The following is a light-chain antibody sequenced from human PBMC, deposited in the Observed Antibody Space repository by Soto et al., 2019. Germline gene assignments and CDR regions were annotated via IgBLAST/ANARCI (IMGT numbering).Light chain of an antibody. J-gene: IGLJ1*01. Sequence: QSVLTQPASVSGSPGQSITISCTGTSSDVGGYNYVSWYQQHPGKAPKLMIYEVSNRPSGFSNRFSGSKSGNTASLTISGLQAEDEADYYCSSYTSSSTNVFGTRTKVTVL. V-gene: IGLV2-14*01. CDR1: SSDVGGYNY. CDR2: EVS. CDR3: SSYTSSSTNV.